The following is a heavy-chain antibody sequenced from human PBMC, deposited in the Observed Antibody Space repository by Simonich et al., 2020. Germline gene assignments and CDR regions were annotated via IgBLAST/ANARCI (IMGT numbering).Heavy chain of an antibody. CDR1: GFTFSSYS. V-gene: IGHV3-21*01. J-gene: IGHJ2*01. Sequence: EVQLVESGGGLVKPGGSLRLSCAASGFTFSSYSMNWVRQAPGKGLEWVSSISSSSSYIYYADSVKGRFTISRDNAKNSLYLQMNSLRAEDTAVYYCAREYSSSSDPYWYFDLWGRGTLVTVSS. D-gene: IGHD6-6*01. CDR3: AREYSSSSDPYWYFDL. CDR2: ISSSSSYI.